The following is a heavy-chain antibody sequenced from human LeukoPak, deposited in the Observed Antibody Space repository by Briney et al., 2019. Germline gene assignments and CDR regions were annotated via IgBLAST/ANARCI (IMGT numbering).Heavy chain of an antibody. J-gene: IGHJ4*02. CDR2: INPSGGST. D-gene: IGHD6-25*01. Sequence: GASVKVSCKASGYTFTSYYLHWVRQAPGQGLEWMGIINPSGGSTTYAQKFQGRVTMTRDTSTSTVYMELSSLRSEDTAVYFCARDLFSGYPWPFDYWGQGTLVTVSS. CDR3: ARDLFSGYPWPFDY. V-gene: IGHV1-46*01. CDR1: GYTFTSYY.